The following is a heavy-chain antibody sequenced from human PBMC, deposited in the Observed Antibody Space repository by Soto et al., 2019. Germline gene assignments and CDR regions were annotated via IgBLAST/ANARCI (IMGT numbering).Heavy chain of an antibody. CDR2: IYWNSETI. CDR3: IKESNPRGLDY. Sequence: EVQLVESGGGLVQPGGSLRLSCVVSGFNFPDRAMHWVRQVPGRGLEWVSGIYWNSETIGYVDSVKGRFTTSRDNAKNSLYLQMNRLRVEDTPVYLCIKESNPRGLDYWGPGTLVTVSS. CDR1: GFNFPDRA. J-gene: IGHJ4*02. V-gene: IGHV3-9*01.